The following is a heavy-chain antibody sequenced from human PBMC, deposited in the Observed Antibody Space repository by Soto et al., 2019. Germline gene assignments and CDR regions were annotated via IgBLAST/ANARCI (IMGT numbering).Heavy chain of an antibody. Sequence: SETLSLTCDVSRYSINNNNWWSWVRQPPGGGLEWIGELHHGGRTNYNPSLESRATFSVDISKNQFFLKLSSVTAADTAVYYCTKNSAYALDYWGQGTLVTVSS. CDR3: TKNSAYALDY. J-gene: IGHJ4*02. CDR2: LHHGGRT. D-gene: IGHD5-12*01. V-gene: IGHV4-4*02. CDR1: RYSINNNNW.